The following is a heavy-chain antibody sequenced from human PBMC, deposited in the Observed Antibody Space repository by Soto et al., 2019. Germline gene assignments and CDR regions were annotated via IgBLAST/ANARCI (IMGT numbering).Heavy chain of an antibody. J-gene: IGHJ4*02. D-gene: IGHD2-2*01. CDR3: ARHAGYWSSTSCSQNDY. CDR2: IYPGDSDT. CDR1: GYSFTSYW. Sequence: GESLKISCKGSGYSFTSYWIAWVRQMPGKGLGWMGIIYPGDSDTIYSPSFQGQVTISADKSISTAYLQWSSLKASDTATYYCARHAGYWSSTSCSQNDYWGQGTLVTVSS. V-gene: IGHV5-51*01.